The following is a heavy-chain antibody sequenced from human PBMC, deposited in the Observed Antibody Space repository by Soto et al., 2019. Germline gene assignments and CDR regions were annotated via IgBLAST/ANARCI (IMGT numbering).Heavy chain of an antibody. D-gene: IGHD3-10*01. CDR2: IIPIFGTA. J-gene: IGHJ5*02. V-gene: IGHV1-69*01. CDR3: AARKEYYYDSGSSENWFDP. Sequence: SVKVSCKASGGTFSSYAISWGREAPEQGLEWMGGIIPIFGTANYAQKFQGRVTITADESTSTAYMELSSLRSEDTAVYYCAARKEYYYDSGSSENWFDPWGQGTLVTVSS. CDR1: GGTFSSYA.